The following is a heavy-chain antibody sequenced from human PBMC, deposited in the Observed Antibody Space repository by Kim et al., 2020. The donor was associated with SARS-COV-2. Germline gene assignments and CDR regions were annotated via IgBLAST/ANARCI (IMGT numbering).Heavy chain of an antibody. Sequence: GGSLRLSCVASGFTFSNYAMSWVRQVPGEGLQWLSALSASGDNTYYADSVEGRITISRDNSKNTLYLEMNSLRAEDTAVYFCAKDPSHYDNSGYYYPNNFDFWGQGILVRVSS. V-gene: IGHV3-23*01. J-gene: IGHJ4*02. CDR3: AKDPSHYDNSGYYYPNNFDF. CDR2: LSASGDNT. CDR1: GFTFSNYA. D-gene: IGHD3-22*01.